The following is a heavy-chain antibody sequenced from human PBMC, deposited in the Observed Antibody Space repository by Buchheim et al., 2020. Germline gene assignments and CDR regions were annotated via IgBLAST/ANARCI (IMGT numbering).Heavy chain of an antibody. CDR3: ARGGDNWKGRHFDY. D-gene: IGHD1-20*01. J-gene: IGHJ4*02. CDR1: GYSLTSAGSY. V-gene: IGHV4-31*03. Sequence: QVHLQESGPGLVKPSQTLSLTCSVSGYSLTSAGSYWSWIRQHPGKGLEWIGYIYSNGDTYSNPSLESRLTMSVDTSKNQLSLKLSSVTAADTAVYYCARGGDNWKGRHFDYWGQGTL. CDR2: IYSNGDT.